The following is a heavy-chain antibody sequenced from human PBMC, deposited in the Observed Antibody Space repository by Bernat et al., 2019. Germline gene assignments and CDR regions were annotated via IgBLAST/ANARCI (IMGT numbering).Heavy chain of an antibody. V-gene: IGHV3-23*01. D-gene: IGHD4-23*01. J-gene: IGHJ6*02. Sequence: EVQLLESGGGLVQPGGSLRLSCAASGFTFSSYSMSWVRQAPGKGLEWVSAISGSGGSTYYADSVKGRFTISRNNSKNTLYLQMNSLRAEDTAVYYCAKDLIRDDYGGTYLYYYYYYGMDVWGQGTTVTVSS. CDR2: ISGSGGST. CDR1: GFTFSSYS. CDR3: AKDLIRDDYGGTYLYYYYYYGMDV.